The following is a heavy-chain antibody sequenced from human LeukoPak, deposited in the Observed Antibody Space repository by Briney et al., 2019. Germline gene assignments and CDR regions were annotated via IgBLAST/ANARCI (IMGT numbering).Heavy chain of an antibody. CDR3: ARLPDSSSWYYGIDY. V-gene: IGHV1-69*04. CDR1: GGTFSSYA. Sequence: SVKVSCKASGGTFSSYAISWVRQAPGQGLEWMGRFIPILGIANYAQKFQGRVTITADKSTSTAYMELSSLRSEDTAVYYCARLPDSSSWYYGIDYWGQGTLVTVSS. CDR2: FIPILGIA. J-gene: IGHJ4*02. D-gene: IGHD6-13*01.